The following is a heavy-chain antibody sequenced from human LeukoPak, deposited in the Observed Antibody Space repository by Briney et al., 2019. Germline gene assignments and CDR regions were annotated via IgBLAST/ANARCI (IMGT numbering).Heavy chain of an antibody. CDR3: AREVVPAVTLDY. J-gene: IGHJ4*02. V-gene: IGHV3-7*01. CDR2: INQDGSVK. D-gene: IGHD2-2*01. Sequence: GGSLRLSCTASGFTFLDCGMSWVRQAPGKGLEWVAYINQDGSVKYYVDSVKGRFTIFRDNAKNSLYLQMSSLRAEDTALYYCAREVVPAVTLDYWGQGTLVTVSS. CDR1: GFTFLDCG.